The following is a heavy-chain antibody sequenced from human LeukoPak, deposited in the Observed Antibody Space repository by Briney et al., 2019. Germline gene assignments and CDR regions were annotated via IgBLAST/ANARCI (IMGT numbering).Heavy chain of an antibody. CDR3: ARDRDHGLDY. CDR2: IKSRSYGGTT. J-gene: IGHJ4*02. D-gene: IGHD4-17*01. V-gene: IGHV3-49*04. CDR1: GFTCGDYG. Sequence: GGNLRLSCTASGFTCGDYGVQWVRQAPGKGLEGMGYIKSRSYGGTTEYAAAVKGRFTISRDDSKSIAYLQMNSLKTEDTAVYFCARDRDHGLDYWGQGTLVTVSS.